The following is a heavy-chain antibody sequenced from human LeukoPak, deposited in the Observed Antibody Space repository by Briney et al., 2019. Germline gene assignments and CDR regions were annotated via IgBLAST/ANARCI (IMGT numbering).Heavy chain of an antibody. J-gene: IGHJ4*02. CDR1: GLTFSSYA. D-gene: IGHD6-13*01. CDR2: ISGNGDST. CDR3: AKKAHSSTWSNFDY. Sequence: GGSLRLSCAASGLTFSSYAMAWVRQAPGKGLEWVSAISGNGDSTYYAGSVKGRFTISRDNSKNTLCLQMNSLRAEDTAVYYCAKKAHSSTWSNFDYWGQGTLVTVSS. V-gene: IGHV3-23*01.